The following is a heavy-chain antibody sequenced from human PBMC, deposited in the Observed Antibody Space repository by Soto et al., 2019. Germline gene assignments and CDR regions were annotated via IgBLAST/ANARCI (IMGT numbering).Heavy chain of an antibody. CDR3: ARAAVNSFGYCDY. Sequence: QVRLVQSEAEVKKPGASVRVSCKTSGYNFMSYGVSWVRQAPGQGLEWMGWISGYNGKAKYAQNLQDRVAMTTDTSTNTAYMDLRSLRNADTAVYFCARAAVNSFGYCDYWGQGTLVTVSS. CDR2: ISGYNGKA. D-gene: IGHD5-18*01. CDR1: GYNFMSYG. J-gene: IGHJ4*02. V-gene: IGHV1-18*01.